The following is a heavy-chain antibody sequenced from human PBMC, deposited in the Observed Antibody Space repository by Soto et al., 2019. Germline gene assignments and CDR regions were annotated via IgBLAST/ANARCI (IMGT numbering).Heavy chain of an antibody. J-gene: IGHJ5*02. V-gene: IGHV4-59*01. CDR1: GGSISSYY. CDR2: IYYSGST. Sequence: LPETLSLTCTVSGGSISSYYWSWIRQPPGKGLEWIGYIYYSGSTNYNPSLKSRVTISVDTSKNQFSLKLSSVTAADTAVYYCARDRHWFDPWGQGTLVTVSS. CDR3: ARDRHWFDP.